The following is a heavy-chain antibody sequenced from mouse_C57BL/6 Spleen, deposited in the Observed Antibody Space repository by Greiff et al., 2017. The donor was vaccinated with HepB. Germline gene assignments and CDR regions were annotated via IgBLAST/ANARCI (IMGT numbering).Heavy chain of an antibody. D-gene: IGHD2-4*01. J-gene: IGHJ2*01. V-gene: IGHV1-55*01. Sequence: VKLQQPGAELVKPGASVKMSCKASGYTFTSYWITWVKQRPGQGLEWIGDIYPGSGSTNYNEKFKSKATLTVDTSSSTSYMQCSSLTSEDSAVYYCARSVDYDGVYFDYWGQGTTLTVSS. CDR1: GYTFTSYW. CDR2: IYPGSGST. CDR3: ARSVDYDGVYFDY.